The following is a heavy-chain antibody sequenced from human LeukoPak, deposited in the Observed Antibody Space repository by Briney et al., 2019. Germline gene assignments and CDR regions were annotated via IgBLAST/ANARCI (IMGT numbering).Heavy chain of an antibody. CDR1: GYSISSGYY. D-gene: IGHD6-13*01. CDR3: ARVSSSWLTVSWFDH. CDR2: IYHSGST. V-gene: IGHV4-38-2*02. J-gene: IGHJ5*02. Sequence: PSETLSLTCTVSGYSISSGYYWGWIRQPPGKGLEWIGSIYHSGSTYYNPSLKSRVTISVDTSKNQFSLKLSSVTAADTAVYYCARVSSSWLTVSWFDHWGQGTLVTVSS.